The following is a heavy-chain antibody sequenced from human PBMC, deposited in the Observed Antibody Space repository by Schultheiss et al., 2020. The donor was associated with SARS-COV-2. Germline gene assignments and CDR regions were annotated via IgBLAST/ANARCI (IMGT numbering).Heavy chain of an antibody. CDR3: AKDDYGDYVQYYFDY. V-gene: IGHV3-23*01. Sequence: GGSLRLSCAASGFTFSSYAMSWVRQAPGKGLEWVSAISGSGGSTYYADSVKGRFTISRDNSKNTLYLQMNSLRAEDTAVYYCAKDDYGDYVQYYFDYWGQGTLVTVSS. J-gene: IGHJ4*02. CDR1: GFTFSSYA. CDR2: ISGSGGST. D-gene: IGHD4-17*01.